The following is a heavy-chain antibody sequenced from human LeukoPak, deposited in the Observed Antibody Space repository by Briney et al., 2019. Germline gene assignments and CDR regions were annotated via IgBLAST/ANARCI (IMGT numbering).Heavy chain of an antibody. CDR1: GGSISSSRYC. CDR2: ISYSGST. D-gene: IGHD3-10*01. CDR3: ARRPSGFDP. J-gene: IGHJ5*02. V-gene: IGHV4-39*06. Sequence: SETLSLTCTVSGGSISSSRYCWGWIRQPPGKGLEWIGSISYSGSTYYDPSLKGRVTISVETSKNQFTLKVSSVTAADTAVYYCARRPSGFDPWGQGTLVTVSS.